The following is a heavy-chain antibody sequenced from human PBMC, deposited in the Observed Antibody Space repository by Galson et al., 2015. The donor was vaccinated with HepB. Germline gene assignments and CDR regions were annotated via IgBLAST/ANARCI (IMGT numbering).Heavy chain of an antibody. D-gene: IGHD5-18*01. Sequence: SVKVSCKASGYTFTSYYMHWVRQAPGQGLEWMGIINPSGGSTSYAQKFQGRVTMTRDTSTGTVYMELSSLRSEDTAVYYCARVGEKYSYALRDNWFDPWGQGTLVTVSS. CDR2: INPSGGST. J-gene: IGHJ5*02. CDR3: ARVGEKYSYALRDNWFDP. CDR1: GYTFTSYY. V-gene: IGHV1-46*01.